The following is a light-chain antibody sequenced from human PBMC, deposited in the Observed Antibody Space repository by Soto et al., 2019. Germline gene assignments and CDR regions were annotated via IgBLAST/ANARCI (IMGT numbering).Light chain of an antibody. CDR3: QQYDNLPIT. J-gene: IGKJ5*01. V-gene: IGKV1-33*01. CDR1: QDISNY. CDR2: DAS. Sequence: DIQMTQPPSSLSASVGDRVTITCQASQDISNYLNWYQQKPGKAPKLLIYDASNLGTGVPSRFSGSRSGTDFTFTISSLQPEDIATYYCQQYDNLPITFGQGTRLEIK.